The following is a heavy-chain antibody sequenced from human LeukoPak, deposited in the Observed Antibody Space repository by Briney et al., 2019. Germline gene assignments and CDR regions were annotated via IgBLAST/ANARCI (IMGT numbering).Heavy chain of an antibody. J-gene: IGHJ4*02. CDR2: IIPILGIA. Sequence: SVKVSCKASGGTFSSYAISWVRQAPGQGLEWMGRIIPILGIANYAQKFQGRVTITADKSTSTAYMGLSSLRSEDTAVYYCAREAEEGYWGQGTLVTVSS. CDR1: GGTFSSYA. CDR3: AREAEEGY. V-gene: IGHV1-69*04.